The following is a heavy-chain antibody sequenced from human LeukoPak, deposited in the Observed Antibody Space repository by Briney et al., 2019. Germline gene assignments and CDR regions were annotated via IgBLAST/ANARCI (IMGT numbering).Heavy chain of an antibody. CDR3: AKDLAYYYDSSGRPFDY. CDR1: GFTFSSYA. V-gene: IGHV3-23*01. Sequence: GGSLRLFCAASGFTFSSYAMSWVRQAPGKGLEGGSAISGSGGSTYCADSVKGRFTISRDNSKNTLYLEMNSLRAEDTAVYYCAKDLAYYYDSSGRPFDYWGQGTLVTVSS. J-gene: IGHJ4*02. CDR2: ISGSGGST. D-gene: IGHD3-22*01.